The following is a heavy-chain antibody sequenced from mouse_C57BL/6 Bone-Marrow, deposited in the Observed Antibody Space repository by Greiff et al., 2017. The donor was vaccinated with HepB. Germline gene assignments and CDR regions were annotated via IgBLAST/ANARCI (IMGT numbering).Heavy chain of an antibody. CDR1: GYSFTDYN. CDR3: ASGGWLPSWFAY. J-gene: IGHJ3*01. Sequence: VQLKESGPELVKPGASVKISCKASGYSFTDYNTNWVKQSNGKSLEWIGVINPNYGTTSYNQKFKGKATLTVDQSSSTAYMQLSSLTSEDSAVYYCASGGWLPSWFAYWGQGTLVTVSA. D-gene: IGHD2-3*01. V-gene: IGHV1-39*01. CDR2: INPNYGTT.